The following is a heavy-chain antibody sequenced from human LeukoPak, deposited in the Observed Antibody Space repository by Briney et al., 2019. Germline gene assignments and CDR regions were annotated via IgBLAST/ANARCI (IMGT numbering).Heavy chain of an antibody. CDR2: IYYSGST. Sequence: SETLSLTCAVSGGSISSSYYWSWIRQPPGKGPEWIGYIYYSGSTNYNPSLKSRVTISVDTSKNQFSLKLSSVTAADTAVYYCARYSSGWRGNWFDPWGQGTLVTVSS. D-gene: IGHD6-19*01. CDR1: GGSISSSYY. CDR3: ARYSSGWRGNWFDP. J-gene: IGHJ5*02. V-gene: IGHV4-61*01.